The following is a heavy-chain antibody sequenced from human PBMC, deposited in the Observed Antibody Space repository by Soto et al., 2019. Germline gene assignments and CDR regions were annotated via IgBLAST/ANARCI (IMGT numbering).Heavy chain of an antibody. V-gene: IGHV1-18*01. Sequence: QVQLVQSGAEVKKPGASVKVSCKASGYTFTSYGISWVRQAPGQGLEWMXWISAYNGNTNYAQKLQGRVTMTTDTSTSTAYMELRSLRSDDTAVYYCARDPRIVVVVAATLFDYWGQGTLVTVSS. J-gene: IGHJ4*02. CDR1: GYTFTSYG. CDR3: ARDPRIVVVVAATLFDY. D-gene: IGHD2-15*01. CDR2: ISAYNGNT.